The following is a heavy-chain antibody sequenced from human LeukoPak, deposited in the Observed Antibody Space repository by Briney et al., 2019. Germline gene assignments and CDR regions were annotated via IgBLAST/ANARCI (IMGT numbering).Heavy chain of an antibody. CDR1: GYTFTSYW. J-gene: IGHJ5*02. Sequence: GESLKISCKGSGYTFTSYWIGWVRQMPGKGLEWMGILHPGDSDTRYSPSFQGQVTISADKSISTAYLQWNSLKASDTAMYYCARLIWYSSSWCRFDPWGQGTLVTVSS. CDR3: ARLIWYSSSWCRFDP. D-gene: IGHD6-13*01. V-gene: IGHV5-51*01. CDR2: LHPGDSDT.